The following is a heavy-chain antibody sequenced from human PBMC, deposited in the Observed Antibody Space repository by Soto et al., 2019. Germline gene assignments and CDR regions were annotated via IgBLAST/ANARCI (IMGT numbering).Heavy chain of an antibody. CDR2: MSPNSGNT. Sequence: EASVKVSCKDSGYTFTSYDINWVRQATGQGLEWMGWMSPNSGNTGYAQKFQGRVTMTRNTSISTAYMELSSLRSEDTAVYYCAGGVGYCTNGGCPFHGFDPWGRGTLVPVSS. CDR3: AGGVGYCTNGGCPFHGFDP. D-gene: IGHD2-8*01. V-gene: IGHV1-8*01. J-gene: IGHJ5*02. CDR1: GYTFTSYD.